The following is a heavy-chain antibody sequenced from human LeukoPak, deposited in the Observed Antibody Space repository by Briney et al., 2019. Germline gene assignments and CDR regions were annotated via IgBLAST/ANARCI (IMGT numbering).Heavy chain of an antibody. CDR2: IYTTGTT. CDR3: ARHGGYSSSAAY. D-gene: IGHD6-6*01. J-gene: IGHJ4*02. Sequence: SETLSLTCTVSGGSISGYYWSWIRQPPGKGLEWIGYIYTTGTTNYNPSLKSRVTISVDTSKIQFSLKLNSVTAADTAVYYCARHGGYSSSAAYWGQGALVTVSS. CDR1: GGSISGYY. V-gene: IGHV4-4*09.